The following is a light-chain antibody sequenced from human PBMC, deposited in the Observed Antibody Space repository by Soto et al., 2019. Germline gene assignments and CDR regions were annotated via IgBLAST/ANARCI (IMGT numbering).Light chain of an antibody. V-gene: IGLV2-14*01. CDR1: SSDVGGYNY. Sequence: QSALTQPASVSGSPGQSITISCTGTSSDVGGYNYVSWYQQHPGKAPKLXIYDVSNRPSGVSNRFSGSKSXXTXXXXISGLQAEDEADYYCSSYTSSSTLLYVFGTGTKVTVL. J-gene: IGLJ1*01. CDR3: SSYTSSSTLLYV. CDR2: DVS.